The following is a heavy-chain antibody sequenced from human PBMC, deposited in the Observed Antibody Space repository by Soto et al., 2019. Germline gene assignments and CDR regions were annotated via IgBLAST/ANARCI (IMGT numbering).Heavy chain of an antibody. CDR3: AKDFRVYYDFWSIMDY. Sequence: GGSLRLSWAASGFTFSSYGMHWDRQAPGKGLEWVAVISYDGSNKYYADSVKGRFTISRDNSKNTLYLQMNSLRAEDTAVYYCAKDFRVYYDFWSIMDYWGQGTLVTVS. CDR1: GFTFSSYG. D-gene: IGHD3-3*01. CDR2: ISYDGSNK. V-gene: IGHV3-30*18. J-gene: IGHJ4*02.